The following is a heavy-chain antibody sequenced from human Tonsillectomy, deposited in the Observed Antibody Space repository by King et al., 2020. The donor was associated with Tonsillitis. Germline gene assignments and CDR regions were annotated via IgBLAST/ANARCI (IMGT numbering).Heavy chain of an antibody. D-gene: IGHD3-9*01. CDR3: AHRLESGYDILTGYANWFDP. J-gene: IGHJ5*02. CDR2: IYWNDDK. Sequence: TLKESGPTLVKPTQTLTLTCTFSGFSLSTSGVGVGWIRQPPGKALEWLALIYWNDDKRYSPSLKSRLTITKDTSKNQVVLKMTNMDPVDTATYYCAHRLESGYDILTGYANWFDPWGQGTLVTVSS. V-gene: IGHV2-5*01. CDR1: GFSLSTSGVG.